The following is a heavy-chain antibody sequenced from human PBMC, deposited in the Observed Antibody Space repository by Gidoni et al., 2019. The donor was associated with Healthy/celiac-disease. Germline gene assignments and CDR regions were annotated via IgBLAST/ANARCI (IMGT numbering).Heavy chain of an antibody. D-gene: IGHD1-7*01. J-gene: IGHJ4*02. V-gene: IGHV1-3*01. CDR3: AREELELSFDY. Sequence: QKFQGRVTITRDTSASTAYMELSSLRSEDTAVYYCAREELELSFDYWGQGTLVTVSS.